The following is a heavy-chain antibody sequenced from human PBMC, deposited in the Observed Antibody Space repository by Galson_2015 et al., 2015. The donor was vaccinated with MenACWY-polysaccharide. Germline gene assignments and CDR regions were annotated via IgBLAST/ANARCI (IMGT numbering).Heavy chain of an antibody. CDR1: GFTFSSYA. CDR3: AKELSLGGSGTPGDY. CDR2: ISGSGGST. J-gene: IGHJ4*02. Sequence: SLRLSCAASGFTFSSYAMSWVRQAPGKGLEWVSTISGSGGSTYYADSVKGRFTISRDNSKNTLYLQMNSLRAEATAVYYCAKELSLGGSGTPGDYWGQGTLVTVSS. D-gene: IGHD6-13*01. V-gene: IGHV3-23*01.